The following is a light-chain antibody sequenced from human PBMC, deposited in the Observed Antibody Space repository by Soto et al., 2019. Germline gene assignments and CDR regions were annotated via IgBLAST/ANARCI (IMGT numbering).Light chain of an antibody. J-gene: IGKJ4*01. V-gene: IGKV1-33*01. CDR3: QQYDNLPLT. CDR2: DAS. Sequence: DIQMTQSPSSLSASVVDRVTITCQASQSISSYLNWYQQKSGKAPKLLIYDASDLETGVPSRFSGSGYGTDFTFTINSLKPEDIATYYCQQYDNLPLTFGGGTKVDIK. CDR1: QSISSY.